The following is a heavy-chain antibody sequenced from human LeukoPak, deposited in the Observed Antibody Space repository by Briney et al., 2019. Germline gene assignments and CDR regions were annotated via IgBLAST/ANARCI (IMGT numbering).Heavy chain of an antibody. CDR1: GFTFSSYR. CDR2: IWYDGSNK. J-gene: IGHJ4*02. V-gene: IGHV3-33*06. D-gene: IGHD1-26*01. Sequence: QPGRSLRFSCAASGFTFSSYRMHWLRQAPGKGLEGVAVIWYDGSNKYYAGPVKGRFTISRDNSKNTLYLQMNSLRAEDTAVYYCAKDDVPYSGSYYFDYWGQGTLVTVSS. CDR3: AKDDVPYSGSYYFDY.